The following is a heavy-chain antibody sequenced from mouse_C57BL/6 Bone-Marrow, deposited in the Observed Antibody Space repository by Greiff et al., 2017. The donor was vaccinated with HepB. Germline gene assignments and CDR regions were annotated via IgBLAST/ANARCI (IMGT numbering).Heavy chain of an antibody. CDR2: IYPRSGNT. J-gene: IGHJ2*01. CDR1: GYTFTSYG. CDR3: ALLYYGSSYPDY. V-gene: IGHV1-81*01. Sequence: QVQLQQSGAELARPGASVKLSCKASGYTFTSYGIRWVKQRTGQGLEWIGEIYPRSGNTYYNEKFKGKATLTADKSSSTAYMELRSLTSEDSAVYFCALLYYGSSYPDYWGQGTTLTVSS. D-gene: IGHD1-1*01.